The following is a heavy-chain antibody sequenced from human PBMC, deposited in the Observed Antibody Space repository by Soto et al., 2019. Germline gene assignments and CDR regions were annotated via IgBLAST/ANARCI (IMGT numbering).Heavy chain of an antibody. CDR2: ISWNSGSI. CDR3: AKGNPGYSGYDYGNWFDP. D-gene: IGHD5-12*01. CDR1: GFTFDDYA. V-gene: IGHV3-9*01. Sequence: GGSLRLSCAASGFTFDDYAMHWVRQAPGKGLEWVSGISWNSGSIGYADSVKGRFTISRDNAKNSLYLQMNSLRAEDTALYYCAKGNPGYSGYDYGNWFDPWGQGTLVTVSS. J-gene: IGHJ5*02.